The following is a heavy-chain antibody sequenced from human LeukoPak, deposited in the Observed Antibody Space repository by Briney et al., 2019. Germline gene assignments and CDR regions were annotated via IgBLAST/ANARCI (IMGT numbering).Heavy chain of an antibody. Sequence: SETLSLTCTVSGGSISSYYWSWIRQAPGKGLEWIGQIHYTGRTNYNPSLKSRLTISLDTSRNQFSLKLSSVTAADTAVYYCARSQWEPRGGMDVWGQGTTVTVSS. CDR3: ARSQWEPRGGMDV. V-gene: IGHV4-59*12. CDR1: GGSISSYY. CDR2: IHYTGRT. J-gene: IGHJ6*02. D-gene: IGHD1-26*01.